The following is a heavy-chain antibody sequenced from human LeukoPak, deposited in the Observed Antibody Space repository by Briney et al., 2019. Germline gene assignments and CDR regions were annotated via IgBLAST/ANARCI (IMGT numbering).Heavy chain of an antibody. V-gene: IGHV5-51*01. J-gene: IGHJ5*02. CDR2: IYPVDSDT. D-gene: IGHD6-25*01. Sequence: GESLNISCQGTGYRFTTYWIGWVRQIPGKGLEWMWTIYPVDSDTRNSSSFQGPFTISADKTINTTYQQWSSRQGSDTAIDYCSRRGPSAEWFDAWGQGTLVIVTS. CDR1: GYRFTTYW. CDR3: SRRGPSAEWFDA.